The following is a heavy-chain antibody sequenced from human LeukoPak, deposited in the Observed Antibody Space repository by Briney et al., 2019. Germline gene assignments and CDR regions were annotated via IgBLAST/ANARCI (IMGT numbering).Heavy chain of an antibody. D-gene: IGHD3-3*01. CDR2: FDPEDGET. CDR3: ATKANYDFWSGYYTDY. CDR1: GYTLTELS. Sequence: GASVKVSCKVSGYTLTELSMHWVRQAPGIGLEWMGGFDPEDGETIYAQKFQGRVTMTEDTSTDTAYMELSSLRSEDTAVYYCATKANYDFWSGYYTDYWGQGTPVTVSS. V-gene: IGHV1-24*01. J-gene: IGHJ4*02.